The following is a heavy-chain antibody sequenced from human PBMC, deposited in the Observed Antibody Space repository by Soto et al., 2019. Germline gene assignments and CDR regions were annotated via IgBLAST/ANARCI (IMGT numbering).Heavy chain of an antibody. CDR3: ARGLGTNGLDV. V-gene: IGHV1-18*04. CDR2: FSTYNGNT. CDR1: GYRFTVYG. J-gene: IGHJ6*02. Sequence: QVQLVQSGAEVKKPGASVKVSCKPSGYRFTVYGITWVRLAPGQGLEWLGGFSTYNGNTEYVQNLQDRVTMTTETSTSTAYMEVTSLTSDDTAVYYCARGLGTNGLDVWGQVTTVTVSS. D-gene: IGHD3-10*01.